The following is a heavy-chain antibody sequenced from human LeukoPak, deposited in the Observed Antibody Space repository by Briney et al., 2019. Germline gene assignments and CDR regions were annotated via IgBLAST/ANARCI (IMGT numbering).Heavy chain of an antibody. CDR1: GFNFGGFA. J-gene: IGHJ4*02. Sequence: PGGSLRLSCTASGFNFGGFAMAWVRQDPGRGLDWVSGVYAAGTPAKYPDSVKGRFTVSRDNSKNTLYLQMNNLRVEDTAVYYCAKDLTFGDGRWEFDVWGQGTLVTVSS. CDR2: VYAAGTPA. D-gene: IGHD3-16*01. V-gene: IGHV3-23*03. CDR3: AKDLTFGDGRWEFDV.